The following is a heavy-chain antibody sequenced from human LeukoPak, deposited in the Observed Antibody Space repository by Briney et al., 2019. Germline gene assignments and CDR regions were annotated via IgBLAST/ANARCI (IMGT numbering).Heavy chain of an antibody. Sequence: ASVKVSCKASGYTFTNYGISWVRQAPGQGLEWVGYISAYNGNTNYAQKLQGRVTMTTDTSTSTAYMEPRSLRSDDTAVYYCARDLSFGSGSYQDFWGQGTLVTVSS. CDR1: GYTFTNYG. J-gene: IGHJ4*02. D-gene: IGHD3-10*01. CDR2: ISAYNGNT. CDR3: ARDLSFGSGSYQDF. V-gene: IGHV1-18*01.